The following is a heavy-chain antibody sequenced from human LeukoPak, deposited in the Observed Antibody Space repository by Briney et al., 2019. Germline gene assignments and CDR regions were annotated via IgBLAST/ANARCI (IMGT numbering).Heavy chain of an antibody. J-gene: IGHJ6*03. Sequence: SETLSLTCAVYGGSFSGYYWSWIRQPPGKGLEWIGEINHSGSTNYNPSLKSRVTISEDTSKNHFSLKLSSVTAADTAVYYCARASWLPQSRNYYYMDVWGKGTTVTISS. CDR2: INHSGST. CDR3: ARASWLPQSRNYYYMDV. V-gene: IGHV4-34*01. CDR1: GGSFSGYY. D-gene: IGHD5-12*01.